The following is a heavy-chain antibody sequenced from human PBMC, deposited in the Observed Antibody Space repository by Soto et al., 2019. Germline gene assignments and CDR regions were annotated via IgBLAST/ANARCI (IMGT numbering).Heavy chain of an antibody. Sequence: HPGGSLRLSCAASGFTFSSYGMHWVRQAPGKGLEWVAVISYDGSNKYYADSVKGRFTISRDNSKNTLYLQMNSLRAEDTAVYYCAKDLGGVSSTHYYGMDVWGQGTTVTVSS. CDR3: AKDLGGVSSTHYYGMDV. J-gene: IGHJ6*02. D-gene: IGHD1-26*01. V-gene: IGHV3-30*18. CDR2: ISYDGSNK. CDR1: GFTFSSYG.